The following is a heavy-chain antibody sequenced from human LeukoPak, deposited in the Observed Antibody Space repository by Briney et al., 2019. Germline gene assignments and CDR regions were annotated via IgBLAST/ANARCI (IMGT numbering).Heavy chain of an antibody. V-gene: IGHV4-59*01. D-gene: IGHD3-22*01. CDR2: VYYSGST. Sequence: SETLSLTCTVSGGSIGSYYWSWIRQPPGKGLEWIGHVYYSGSTNYNPSLKSRLTISVDTSKNQFSLKLTSVTAADTAVYYCAKDGSQHYYDNNGYHYGMDVWGQGTTVTVSS. J-gene: IGHJ6*02. CDR3: AKDGSQHYYDNNGYHYGMDV. CDR1: GGSIGSYY.